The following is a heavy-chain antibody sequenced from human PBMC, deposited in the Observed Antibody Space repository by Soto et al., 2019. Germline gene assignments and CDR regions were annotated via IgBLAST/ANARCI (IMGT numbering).Heavy chain of an antibody. CDR2: VSHDGRNT. CDR3: AKGGRQWLVTSDFNY. D-gene: IGHD6-19*01. Sequence: VQLVESGGGVVQPGRYLRLSCAASGVTFSDYAMHWVRQAPGKGLEWVAVVSHDGRNTHYAYSVKGRFTISRDSSTNTVSLERPSLRAEDTAVYYCAKGGRQWLVTSDFNYWGQGALGTVSS. CDR1: GVTFSDYA. V-gene: IGHV3-30*18. J-gene: IGHJ4*02.